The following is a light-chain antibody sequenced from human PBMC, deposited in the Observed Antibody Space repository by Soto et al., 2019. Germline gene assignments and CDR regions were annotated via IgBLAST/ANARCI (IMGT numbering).Light chain of an antibody. CDR3: QQSRV. V-gene: IGKV1-5*03. CDR2: KTS. J-gene: IGKJ3*01. CDR1: QSISSW. Sequence: DIQMTQAPSTQSASVGDRVTITCRASQSISSWLAWYQQKPGKAPKLLIYKTSSLKSGVPSRFSGSGSGTEFTLTISSLQADDFATYYCQQSRVFGPGTKVDIK.